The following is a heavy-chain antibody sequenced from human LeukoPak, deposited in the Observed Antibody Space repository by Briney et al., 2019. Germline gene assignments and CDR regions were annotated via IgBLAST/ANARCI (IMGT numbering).Heavy chain of an antibody. CDR3: AREPGRGYSGYAPGFDY. V-gene: IGHV4-34*01. D-gene: IGHD5-12*01. CDR1: GGSFSGYY. CDR2: IYHSGST. Sequence: SETLSLTCAVYGGSFSGYYWSWIRQPPGRGLEWIGEIYHSGSTNYSPSLKSRVTISIDKSKNQFSLKLSSVTAADTAVYYCAREPGRGYSGYAPGFDYWGQGTLVTVSS. J-gene: IGHJ4*02.